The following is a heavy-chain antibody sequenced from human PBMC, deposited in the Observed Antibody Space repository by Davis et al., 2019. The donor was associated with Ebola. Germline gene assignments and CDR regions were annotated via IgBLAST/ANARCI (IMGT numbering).Heavy chain of an antibody. CDR2: ISGSGGST. Sequence: PGGSLRLFCAASGFTFSSYAMSWVRQAPGKGLEWVSAISGSGGSTYYADSVKGRFTISRDNAKNSLYLQMNSLRAEDTAVYYCARDIEPGPGYFDYWGQGTLVTVSS. CDR3: ARDIEPGPGYFDY. CDR1: GFTFSSYA. D-gene: IGHD3-16*02. V-gene: IGHV3-23*01. J-gene: IGHJ4*02.